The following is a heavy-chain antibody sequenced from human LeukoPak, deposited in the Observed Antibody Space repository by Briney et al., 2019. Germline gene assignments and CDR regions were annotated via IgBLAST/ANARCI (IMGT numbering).Heavy chain of an antibody. Sequence: GGSLRLSCAALGFTVSRTYMRWVRQAPGKGLEWVSSISSSSSYIYYADSVKGRFTISRDNAKNSLYLQMNSLRAEDTAVYYCARDKNRQLERRGAPGWFDPWGQGTLVTVSS. CDR2: ISSSSSYI. J-gene: IGHJ5*02. CDR1: GFTVSRTY. D-gene: IGHD1-1*01. CDR3: ARDKNRQLERRGAPGWFDP. V-gene: IGHV3-21*01.